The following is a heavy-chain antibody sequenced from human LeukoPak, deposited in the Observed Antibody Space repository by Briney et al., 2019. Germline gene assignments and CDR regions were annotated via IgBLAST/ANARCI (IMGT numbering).Heavy chain of an antibody. CDR2: IYSGGST. J-gene: IGHJ6*03. Sequence: GGSLRLSCAASGFTVSSNYMSWVRQAPGKGLEWVSVIYSGGSTYYADSVKGRFTISRDNSKNTLYLQMNSLRAEDTAVYYCARVGGYGYHYYYMDVWGKGATVTVSS. CDR3: ARVGGYGYHYYYMDV. CDR1: GFTVSSNY. V-gene: IGHV3-66*01. D-gene: IGHD5-12*01.